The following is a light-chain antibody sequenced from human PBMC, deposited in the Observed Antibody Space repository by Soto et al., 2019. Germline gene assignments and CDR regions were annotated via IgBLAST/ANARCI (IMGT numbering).Light chain of an antibody. J-gene: IGKJ1*01. CDR2: GAS. CDR1: QTISSSY. CDR3: QQYTYSPWT. Sequence: EVVLTQSPGTLSLSPGERATLSCRTSQTISSSYLGWYQQKPGQAPRLLIYGASSRATGIPDRFSGSGSGTDFTLTISRLEAEDFAVYYCQQYTYSPWTFGQGTKGEIK. V-gene: IGKV3-20*01.